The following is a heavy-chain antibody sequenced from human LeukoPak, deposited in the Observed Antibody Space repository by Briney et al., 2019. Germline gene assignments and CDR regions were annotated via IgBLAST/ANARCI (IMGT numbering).Heavy chain of an antibody. CDR3: ARGRGPATMAGTFDS. D-gene: IGHD6-19*01. V-gene: IGHV4-59*01. CDR1: GGSITTYY. CDR2: IYNSGSTGSA. J-gene: IGHJ4*02. Sequence: SEALSLTCTVSGGSITTYYWSWIRPPPGKGLEWIGCIYNSGSTGSANSSPSLKSRVTVSVDTSKSQFSLRLNSVTAADTAVYYCARGRGPATMAGTFDSWGPGTLVTVSS.